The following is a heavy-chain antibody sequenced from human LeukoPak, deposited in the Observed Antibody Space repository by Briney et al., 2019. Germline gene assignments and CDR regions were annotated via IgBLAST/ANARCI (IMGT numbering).Heavy chain of an antibody. CDR2: IKQDGSEK. Sequence: GGSLRLSCAASGFTFSSYWMSWVRQAPGKGLEWVANIKQDGSEKYYVDSVKGRFTISRDNAKNSLYLQMNSLRAEDTAVYYCARVPPVYDSSGYYYLSYFDYWGQGTLVTVSS. V-gene: IGHV3-7*01. CDR1: GFTFSSYW. CDR3: ARVPPVYDSSGYYYLSYFDY. J-gene: IGHJ4*02. D-gene: IGHD3-22*01.